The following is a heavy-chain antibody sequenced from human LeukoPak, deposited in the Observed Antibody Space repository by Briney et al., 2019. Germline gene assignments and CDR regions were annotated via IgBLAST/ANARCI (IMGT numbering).Heavy chain of an antibody. CDR1: XYSISSGYY. J-gene: IGHJ4*02. D-gene: IGHD3-10*01. Sequence: TXXXTXXXSXYSISSGYYWGWIRQSPGKGLEWXXSIYHSGSTYYNPSLKSRVTISVDTSKNQFSLKLSSVTAADTAVYYCARGGSGSYYDYYFDYWGQGTLVTVSS. CDR2: IYHSGST. V-gene: IGHV4-38-2*02. CDR3: ARGGSGSYYDYYFDY.